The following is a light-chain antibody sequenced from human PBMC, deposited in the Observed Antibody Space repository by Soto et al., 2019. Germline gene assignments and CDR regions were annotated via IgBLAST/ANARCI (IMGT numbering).Light chain of an antibody. Sequence: NFMLTQPHSVSESPGKTVTISCTRSSGSIASNYVQWYQQHPGSAPTTVIYEDNQRPSGVPDRFSGSIDSSSNSASLTISGLKTEDEADYYCQSYDSSNHEVFGTGTKVTVL. CDR2: EDN. CDR3: QSYDSSNHEV. V-gene: IGLV6-57*03. J-gene: IGLJ1*01. CDR1: SGSIASNY.